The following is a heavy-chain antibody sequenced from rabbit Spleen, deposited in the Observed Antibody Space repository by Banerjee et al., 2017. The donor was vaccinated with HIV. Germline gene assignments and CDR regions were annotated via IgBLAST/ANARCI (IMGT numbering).Heavy chain of an antibody. CDR2: IDTNDGDT. V-gene: IGHV1S40*01. D-gene: IGHD6-1*01. J-gene: IGHJ4*01. CDR3: ARGDVYGIHGYDL. Sequence: QSLEESGGDLVKPGASLTLTCTASGFSFSSSYYMCWVRQAPGKGPEWIACIDTNDGDTDYANWPKGRFTISKTSSTTVTLQMTSLTAADTAMYFCARGDVYGIHGYDLWGPGTLVTVS. CDR1: GFSFSSSYY.